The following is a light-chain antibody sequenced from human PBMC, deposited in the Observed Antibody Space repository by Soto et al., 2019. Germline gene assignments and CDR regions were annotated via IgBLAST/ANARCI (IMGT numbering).Light chain of an antibody. CDR2: EVS. J-gene: IGLJ2*01. CDR1: SSDVGGYNY. Sequence: QSVLTQPPSASGSPGQSVTISCTGTSSDVGGYNYVSWYQQHPGKAPKLMIYEVSEQPSGVPDRFSGSKSGNTASLTVSGLQTEDEADYYCSSYAGNNNLLFGGGTKLTVL. CDR3: SSYAGNNNLL. V-gene: IGLV2-8*01.